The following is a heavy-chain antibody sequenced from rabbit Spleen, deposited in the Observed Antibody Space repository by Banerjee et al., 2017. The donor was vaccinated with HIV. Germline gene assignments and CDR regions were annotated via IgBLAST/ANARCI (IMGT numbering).Heavy chain of an antibody. D-gene: IGHD7-1*01. CDR2: IDPIFGTT. Sequence: QSLEESGGDLVKPGASLTLTCTASGFSFSSSDWMYWVRQAPRKGLEWIGYIDPIFGTTYYASWAKGRFTISKPSSTTVTLQMTSLTAADTATYFCARFYAGYGDFGYAAMWGQGTLVTVS. J-gene: IGHJ4*01. CDR3: ARFYAGYGDFGYAAM. CDR1: GFSFSSSDW. V-gene: IGHV1S40*01.